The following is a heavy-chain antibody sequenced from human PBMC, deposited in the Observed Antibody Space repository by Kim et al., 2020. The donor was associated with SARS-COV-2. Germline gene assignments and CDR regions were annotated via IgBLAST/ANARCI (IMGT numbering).Heavy chain of an antibody. Sequence: GGSLRLSCAASGFTFSSYGMHWVRQAPGKGLEWVAVIWYDGSNKYYADSVKGRFTISRDNSKNTLYLQMNSLRAEDTAVYYCAKERRDGSGSAYYYYYGMNVWGQGTTVTVSS. CDR1: GFTFSSYG. CDR3: AKERRDGSGSAYYYYYGMNV. J-gene: IGHJ6*02. D-gene: IGHD3-10*01. V-gene: IGHV3-33*06. CDR2: IWYDGSNK.